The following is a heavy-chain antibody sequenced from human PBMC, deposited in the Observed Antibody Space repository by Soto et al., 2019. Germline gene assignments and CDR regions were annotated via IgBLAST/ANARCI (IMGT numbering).Heavy chain of an antibody. Sequence: SVKVSCKASGGTFSSYAISWVRQAPGQGLEWMGGIIPIFGTANYAQKFQGRVAITADESTSTAYMELSSLRSEDTAVYYCARGDSRHDYYYYYGMDVWGQGTTVTVSS. V-gene: IGHV1-69*13. CDR2: IIPIFGTA. CDR1: GGTFSSYA. CDR3: ARGDSRHDYYYYYGMDV. D-gene: IGHD6-13*01. J-gene: IGHJ6*02.